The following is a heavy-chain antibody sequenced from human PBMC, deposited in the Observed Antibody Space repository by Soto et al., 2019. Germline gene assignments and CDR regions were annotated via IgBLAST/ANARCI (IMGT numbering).Heavy chain of an antibody. CDR3: AREKRKYYYDSSGSRDAFDI. CDR2: ISYDGSNK. D-gene: IGHD3-22*01. Sequence: QVQLVESGGGVVQPGRSLRLSCAASGFTFSSYAMHWVRQAPGKGLEWVAVISYDGSNKYYADSVKGRFTISRDNSKNTLYLQMNSLRAEDTAVYYCAREKRKYYYDSSGSRDAFDICGQGTMVTVSS. CDR1: GFTFSSYA. V-gene: IGHV3-30-3*01. J-gene: IGHJ3*02.